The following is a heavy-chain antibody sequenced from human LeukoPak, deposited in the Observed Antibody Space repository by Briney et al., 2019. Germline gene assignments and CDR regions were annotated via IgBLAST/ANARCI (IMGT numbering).Heavy chain of an antibody. CDR1: GFSFSDYY. Sequence: GGSLRLSCAASGFSFSDYYMHWVRQAPGMGLEWLSYISASRDITYYADSVKGRFTISRDNAKNSLYLQMNSLRAEDTAVYYCVRGSLASGVVVYYYYYLDVWGKGTTVTVSS. D-gene: IGHD3-3*01. CDR2: ISASRDIT. J-gene: IGHJ6*03. V-gene: IGHV3-48*01. CDR3: VRGSLASGVVVYYYYYLDV.